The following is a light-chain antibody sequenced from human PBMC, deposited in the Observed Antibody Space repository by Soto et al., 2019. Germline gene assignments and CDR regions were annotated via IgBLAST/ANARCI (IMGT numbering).Light chain of an antibody. V-gene: IGLV2-11*01. J-gene: IGLJ1*01. CDR1: SSDVGGYKY. CDR3: CSYAGSYTYV. Sequence: LTQPRSVSGSPGQSVTISCTGTSSDVGGYKYVSWYQQHPGKAPKLMIYDVSKRPSGVPDRFSSSKSGNTASLTISGLQAEDEADYYCCSYAGSYTYVFGTGTKVTVL. CDR2: DVS.